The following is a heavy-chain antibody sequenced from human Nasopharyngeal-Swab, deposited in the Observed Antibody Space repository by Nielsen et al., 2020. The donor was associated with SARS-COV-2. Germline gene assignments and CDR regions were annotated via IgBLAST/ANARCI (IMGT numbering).Heavy chain of an antibody. CDR2: ISSTGNTI. V-gene: IGHV3-48*03. J-gene: IGHJ4*02. Sequence: GESLQISCVASGFTFSSYEMNWVRQAPGKGLEWISYISSTGNTIYYADSVKGRFTISRDSAKNSLSLQMNSLRAEDTAVYYCARDHYGDYVDYWGQGTLVTVSS. D-gene: IGHD4-17*01. CDR3: ARDHYGDYVDY. CDR1: GFTFSSYE.